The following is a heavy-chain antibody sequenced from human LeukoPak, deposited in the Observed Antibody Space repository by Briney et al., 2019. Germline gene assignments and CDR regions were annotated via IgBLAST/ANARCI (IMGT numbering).Heavy chain of an antibody. J-gene: IGHJ6*02. D-gene: IGHD6-6*01. CDR2: TYYRSKWNN. CDR1: GDTVSSNTAA. Sequence: SQTLSLTCAISGDTVSSNTAAWNWIRQSPSRGLEWLGRTYYRSKWNNDYAVSVQNRITINPDTSKNQFSLQLKSATPEDTAVYYCTRQRSTSTDYYGMDVWGQGTTVTVSS. CDR3: TRQRSTSTDYYGMDV. V-gene: IGHV6-1*01.